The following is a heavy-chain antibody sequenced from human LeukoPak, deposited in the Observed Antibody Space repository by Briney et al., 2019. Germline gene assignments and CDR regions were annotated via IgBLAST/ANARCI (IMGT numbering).Heavy chain of an antibody. V-gene: IGHV3-74*01. D-gene: IGHD6-13*01. CDR3: ARDDKIAAASAFDI. CDR1: GFTFSNYW. CDR2: INSDGSST. J-gene: IGHJ3*02. Sequence: GGSLRLSCAASGFTFSNYWMHWVRQAPGRGLVWVSRINSDGSSTNYADSVKGRFTISRDNAKNTLYLQMNSLGAEDTAVYYCARDDKIAAASAFDIWGQGTMVTVSS.